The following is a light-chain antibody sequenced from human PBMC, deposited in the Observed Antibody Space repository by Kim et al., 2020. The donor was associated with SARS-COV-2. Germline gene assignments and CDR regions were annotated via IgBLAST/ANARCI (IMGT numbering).Light chain of an antibody. J-gene: IGLJ3*02. CDR2: GDD. Sequence: QSVLTQSPSASGTPGQRVTISCSGSSSNIGSKTVNWYQQLPGTAPKLLIYGDDQRPSGVPDRFSGSKFGTSASLAISGLQSEDEADYYCEAWDDRLKGVFGGGTQLTVL. V-gene: IGLV1-44*01. CDR1: SSNIGSKT. CDR3: EAWDDRLKGV.